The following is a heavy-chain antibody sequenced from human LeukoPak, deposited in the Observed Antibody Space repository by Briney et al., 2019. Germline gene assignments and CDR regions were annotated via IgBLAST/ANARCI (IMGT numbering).Heavy chain of an antibody. V-gene: IGHV3-73*01. D-gene: IGHD5-24*01. CDR3: TRSRDGYIIDY. J-gene: IGHJ4*02. CDR1: GFTFSGSA. Sequence: GGSLRLSCAASGFTFSGSAMHWVRQAPGKGLEWVGRIRSKANSYATAYAASVKGRFTISRDDSKNTAYLQMNSLKTEDTAVYYCTRSRDGYIIDYWGQGTLVTVSS. CDR2: IRSKANSYAT.